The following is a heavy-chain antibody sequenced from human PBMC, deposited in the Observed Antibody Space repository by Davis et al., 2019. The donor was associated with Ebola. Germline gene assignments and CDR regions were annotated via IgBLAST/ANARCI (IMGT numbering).Heavy chain of an antibody. V-gene: IGHV3-74*01. Sequence: HTGGSLRLSCAASGFTFNRHGMYWVRQAPGKGLVWVSRINNDGSSASYADPVKGRFTISRDNAKNSLYLQMNSLRAEDTAVYYCARDKGIAAAGTILDYWGQGTLVTVSS. D-gene: IGHD6-13*01. CDR2: INNDGSSA. J-gene: IGHJ4*02. CDR3: ARDKGIAAAGTILDY. CDR1: GFTFNRHG.